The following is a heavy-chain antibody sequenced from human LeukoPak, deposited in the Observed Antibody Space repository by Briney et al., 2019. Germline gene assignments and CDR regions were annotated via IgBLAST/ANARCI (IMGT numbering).Heavy chain of an antibody. J-gene: IGHJ4*02. CDR3: AVDCSSTRCYDLYY. CDR2: IKQDGSEK. Sequence: GGSLRLSCAASGFTFSRYWVSWVRQAPGKGLEWVANIKQDGSEKYYVDSVKGRFTISRDNVKNSLYLQMNSLRAEDTAVYYCAVDCSSTRCYDLYYWGQGTLVTVSS. V-gene: IGHV3-7*02. CDR1: GFTFSRYW. D-gene: IGHD2-2*01.